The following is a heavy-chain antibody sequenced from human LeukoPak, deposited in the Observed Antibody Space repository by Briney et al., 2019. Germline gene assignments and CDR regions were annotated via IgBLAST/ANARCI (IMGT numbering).Heavy chain of an antibody. V-gene: IGHV3-53*01. J-gene: IGHJ4*02. CDR3: ARGAITAACPLDY. CDR2: IYSGDNT. CDR1: GITVTSDY. D-gene: IGHD6-25*01. Sequence: QSGGSLRLSCAASGITVTSDYMSWVRQASGKGLEWVSVIYSGDNTYYADSVKGQFTISRDNSKNMVYLQMNSLRAEDTAVYYCARGAITAACPLDYWGQGTLVTVSS.